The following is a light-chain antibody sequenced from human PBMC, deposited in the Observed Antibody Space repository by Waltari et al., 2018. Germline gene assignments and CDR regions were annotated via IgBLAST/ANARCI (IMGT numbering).Light chain of an antibody. V-gene: IGKV1-9*01. CDR1: QVILGY. CDR2: ATS. J-gene: IGKJ5*01. CDR3: QQLKSYPIT. Sequence: DIQMTQSPSTLSASVGDRVTITCRASQVILGYLAWYQQRPGKAPKCLIYATSTLRSGVPSRFSGSGSGTDFTLTISDLQPEDFATYYCQQLKSYPITFGQGTRLESK.